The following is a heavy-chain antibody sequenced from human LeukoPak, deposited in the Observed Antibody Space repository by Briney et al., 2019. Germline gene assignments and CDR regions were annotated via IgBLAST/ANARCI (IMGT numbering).Heavy chain of an antibody. J-gene: IGHJ4*02. D-gene: IGHD3-22*01. V-gene: IGHV3-23*01. CDR2: TSGSGGST. CDR1: GFTFSNHA. Sequence: PAGSLRLSCAASGFTFSNHAMSWVRQAPGKGLEWVSSTSGSGGSTYSADSVKGRFTISRENSKNTLFLQMNSLRAEDTAVYYCAKDPYYYDTSGYNGDYWGQGTLVTVSS. CDR3: AKDPYYYDTSGYNGDY.